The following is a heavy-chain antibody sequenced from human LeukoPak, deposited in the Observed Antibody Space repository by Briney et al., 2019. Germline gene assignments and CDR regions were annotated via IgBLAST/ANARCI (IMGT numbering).Heavy chain of an antibody. D-gene: IGHD3-22*01. CDR3: AKDLSTYYYDSSGYYYTTGSDY. J-gene: IGHJ4*02. Sequence: GGSLRLSCAASGFTFSSYAMSWVRQAPGKGLEWVSAISGSGGSTYYADSVKGRFTISRDNSKNTLYLQMNSLRAEDTAVYYCAKDLSTYYYDSSGYYYTTGSDYWGQGTPVTVSS. V-gene: IGHV3-23*01. CDR2: ISGSGGST. CDR1: GFTFSSYA.